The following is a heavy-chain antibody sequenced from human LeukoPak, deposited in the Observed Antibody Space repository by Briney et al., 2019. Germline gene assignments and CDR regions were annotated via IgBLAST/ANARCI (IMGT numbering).Heavy chain of an antibody. V-gene: IGHV3-23*01. CDR3: ARQGAGYDEPIDY. D-gene: IGHD5-12*01. Sequence: GGSLRLSCATSGFKFSNYAMSWVRQAPGKGLEWVSAISGSGANPDHADSVKGRFTVSRDNAKNSLYLQTNSLRAEDTAVYYCARQGAGYDEPIDYWGQGTLVTVSS. J-gene: IGHJ4*02. CDR2: ISGSGANP. CDR1: GFKFSNYA.